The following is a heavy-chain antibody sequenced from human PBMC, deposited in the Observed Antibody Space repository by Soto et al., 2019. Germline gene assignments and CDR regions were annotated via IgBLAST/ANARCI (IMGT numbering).Heavy chain of an antibody. Sequence: GGSLRLSCAASGFTFSSYGMHWVRQAPGKGLEWVAVIWYDGSNKYYADSVKGRFTISRDNPKNTLYLQMNSLRAEDTAVYYCARDRDIVVVPAGRYYYGMDVWGQGTTVTVSS. CDR2: IWYDGSNK. CDR1: GFTFSSYG. J-gene: IGHJ6*02. CDR3: ARDRDIVVVPAGRYYYGMDV. V-gene: IGHV3-33*01. D-gene: IGHD2-2*01.